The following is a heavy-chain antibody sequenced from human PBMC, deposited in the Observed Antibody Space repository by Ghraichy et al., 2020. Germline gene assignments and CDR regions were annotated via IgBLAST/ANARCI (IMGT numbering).Heavy chain of an antibody. J-gene: IGHJ3*02. V-gene: IGHV3-33*01. D-gene: IGHD6-6*01. CDR2: IWYDGSYK. Sequence: GGSLRLSCAASGFTFSSYGMHWVRQAPGKGLEWVAVIWYDGSYKYYADSVKGRFTISRDNSKNTLYLQMNSLRAEDTAVYYCARERFGSSGAFDIWGQGTMVTVSS. CDR1: GFTFSSYG. CDR3: ARERFGSSGAFDI.